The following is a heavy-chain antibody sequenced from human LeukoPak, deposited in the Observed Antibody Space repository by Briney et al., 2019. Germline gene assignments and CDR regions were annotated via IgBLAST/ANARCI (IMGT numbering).Heavy chain of an antibody. V-gene: IGHV3-30*02. CDR2: IRYDGTNK. CDR3: ATMTTFDP. CDR1: GFTFSSYG. Sequence: GGSLRLSCAASGFTFSSYGMHWVRQAPGKGLEWVAFIRYDGTNKYYADSVKGRFTISRDNSKNTLNLQMNSLRAEDTAVYYCATMTTFDPWGQGTLVTVSS. D-gene: IGHD3-22*01. J-gene: IGHJ5*02.